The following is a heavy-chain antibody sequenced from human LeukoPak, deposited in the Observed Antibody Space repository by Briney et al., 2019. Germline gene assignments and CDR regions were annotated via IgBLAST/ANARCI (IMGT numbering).Heavy chain of an antibody. Sequence: PGESLKISCKGSGYNFASFWIGWVRQMPGKGLEWMGIIYPGDSDTRYNPSFQGQVTISADKSISTAYLQWSSLKASDTAIYFCARRAYGDYVDYFDYWGQGNLVTVSS. CDR2: IYPGDSDT. D-gene: IGHD4-17*01. CDR1: GYNFASFW. J-gene: IGHJ4*02. CDR3: ARRAYGDYVDYFDY. V-gene: IGHV5-51*01.